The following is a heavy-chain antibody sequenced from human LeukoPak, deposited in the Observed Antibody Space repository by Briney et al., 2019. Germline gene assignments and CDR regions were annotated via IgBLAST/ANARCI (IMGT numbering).Heavy chain of an antibody. D-gene: IGHD2-2*01. V-gene: IGHV4-59*01. CDR1: GGSISSYY. CDR3: ARGIVVVPAAIEWFDP. Sequence: PSETLSLTCTVSGGSISSYYWSWIRQPPGKGLEWIGYIYYSGSTNYNPSLKSRVTISVDTSKNQFSLKLSSVTAADTAVYYCARGIVVVPAAIEWFDPWGQGTLVTVSS. CDR2: IYYSGST. J-gene: IGHJ5*02.